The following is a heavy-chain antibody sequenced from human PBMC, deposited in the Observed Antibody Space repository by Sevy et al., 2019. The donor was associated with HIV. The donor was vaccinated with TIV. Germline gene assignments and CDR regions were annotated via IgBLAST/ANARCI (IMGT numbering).Heavy chain of an antibody. CDR2: FDTEDGET. CDR3: ATTKDYYDSSGYPFDY. D-gene: IGHD3-22*01. CDR1: GSTLSQLS. V-gene: IGHV1-24*01. Sequence: ASVKVSCKVSGSTLSQLSMHWVRQAPGKGLEWMGSFDTEDGETIYAQKFQGRLTMTEDTSTDKAYMELSSLRSEDTAVYYCATTKDYYDSSGYPFDYWGQGTLVTVSS. J-gene: IGHJ4*02.